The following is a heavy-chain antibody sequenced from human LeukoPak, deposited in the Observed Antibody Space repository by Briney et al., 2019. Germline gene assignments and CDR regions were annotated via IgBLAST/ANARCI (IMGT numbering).Heavy chain of an antibody. V-gene: IGHV4-39*01. Sequence: PSETLSLTCSVSGGSIRSSSYYRGWIRQPPGKGLEWIGSIYYSGSIYYSPSLRSRVIISVDTSKNQFSLKLRSVTAADTAVYYCARGRTRYCSSTSCPNYFDYWGQGTLVTVSS. CDR3: ARGRTRYCSSTSCPNYFDY. J-gene: IGHJ4*02. D-gene: IGHD2-2*01. CDR1: GGSIRSSSYY. CDR2: IYYSGSI.